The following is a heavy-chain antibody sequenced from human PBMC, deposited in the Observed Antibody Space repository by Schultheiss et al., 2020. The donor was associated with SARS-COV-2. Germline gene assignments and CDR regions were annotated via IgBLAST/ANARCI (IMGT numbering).Heavy chain of an antibody. CDR2: IYYSGST. V-gene: IGHV4-61*08. D-gene: IGHD2-15*01. CDR3: ARHGLSGGRQFDY. J-gene: IGHJ4*02. CDR1: GGSISSGDYY. Sequence: SETLSLTCTVSGGSISSGDYYWSWIRQPPGKGLEWIGYIYYSGSTNYNPSLKSRVTISVDTSKNQFSLKLKSVTGADTAVFYCARHGLSGGRQFDYWGQGTLVTVSS.